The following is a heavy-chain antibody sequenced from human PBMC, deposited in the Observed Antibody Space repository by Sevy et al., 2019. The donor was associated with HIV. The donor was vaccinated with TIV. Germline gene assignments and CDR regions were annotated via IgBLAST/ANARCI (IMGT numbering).Heavy chain of an antibody. CDR1: GFSFSTHA. Sequence: GESLKISCAASGFSFSTHAMHWVRQAPGKGLEWVAVIPFDGSDKYYTDSGKGRFTISRDDSKNTLLLQVSSLRAEDTALYYCARDAGYSTVWYPGYWGQGTLVTVSS. V-gene: IGHV3-30*03. CDR3: ARDAGYSTVWYPGY. D-gene: IGHD6-19*01. CDR2: IPFDGSDK. J-gene: IGHJ4*02.